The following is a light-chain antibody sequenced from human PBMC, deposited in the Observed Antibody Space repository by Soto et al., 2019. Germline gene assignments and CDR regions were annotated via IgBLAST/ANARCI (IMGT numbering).Light chain of an antibody. Sequence: EIVLTQSPGTLSLSPGERATLSCRASQSVSSSYLAWYQQKPGQAPRLLIYGASSRATGIPDRFIASGSGTDFSLTISTLEPADFAVYYCQQYGSSPLTFGGGTKVEIK. CDR2: GAS. CDR1: QSVSSSY. CDR3: QQYGSSPLT. V-gene: IGKV3-20*01. J-gene: IGKJ4*01.